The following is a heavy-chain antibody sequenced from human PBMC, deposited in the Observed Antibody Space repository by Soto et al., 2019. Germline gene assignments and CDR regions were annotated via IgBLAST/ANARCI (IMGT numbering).Heavy chain of an antibody. CDR3: AREGSGYDLRYYYGMDV. J-gene: IGHJ6*02. CDR2: IYYSGST. D-gene: IGHD5-12*01. V-gene: IGHV4-31*03. Sequence: QVQLQESGPGLVKPSQTLSLTCTVSGGSISSGGYYWSWIRQHPGKGLEWIGYIYYSGSTYYNPSLKSRVTISVDTSKNQFSLKLSSVTAADTAVYYCAREGSGYDLRYYYGMDVWGQGTTVTVSS. CDR1: GGSISSGGYY.